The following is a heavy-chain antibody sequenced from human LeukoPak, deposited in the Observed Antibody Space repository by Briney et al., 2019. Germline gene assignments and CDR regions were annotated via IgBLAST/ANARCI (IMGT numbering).Heavy chain of an antibody. Sequence: SVKVSCKASGGTFSSYAISWVRQAPGQGLEWMGRIIPILGIANYAQKFQGRVTITADKSTSTAYMELSSLRSEDTAVYYCARDGYYGSGPPYYGMDVWGQGTTVTVSS. CDR2: IIPILGIA. V-gene: IGHV1-69*04. CDR1: GGTFSSYA. D-gene: IGHD3-10*01. CDR3: ARDGYYGSGPPYYGMDV. J-gene: IGHJ6*02.